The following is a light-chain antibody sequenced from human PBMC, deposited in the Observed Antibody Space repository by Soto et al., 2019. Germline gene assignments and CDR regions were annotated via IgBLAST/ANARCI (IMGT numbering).Light chain of an antibody. CDR3: QQYDNLPIT. J-gene: IGKJ5*01. CDR2: DAS. V-gene: IGKV1-33*01. CDR1: EDITND. Sequence: TQMTQSPSSVSVSVGDRVTITCQASEDITNDLNWYQQKPGKPPKVIIYDASTLETGVPSRFSGSGYGTDFSLTISSLQPEDIATYYCQQYDNLPITFGQGTRLDIK.